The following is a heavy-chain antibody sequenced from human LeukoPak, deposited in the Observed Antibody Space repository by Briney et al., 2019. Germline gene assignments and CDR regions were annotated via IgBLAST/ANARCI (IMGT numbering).Heavy chain of an antibody. V-gene: IGHV3-7*03. CDR1: GFTFSSYW. CDR2: IKQDGSEK. Sequence: GGSLRLSCAASGFTFSSYWMSWVRQAPGKGLEWVANIKQDGSEKYYVDSVKGRFTISRDNSKNTLYLQMNSLRAEDTAVYYCAKSYYYGSGSSTFDYWGQGTLVTVSS. J-gene: IGHJ4*02. CDR3: AKSYYYGSGSSTFDY. D-gene: IGHD3-10*01.